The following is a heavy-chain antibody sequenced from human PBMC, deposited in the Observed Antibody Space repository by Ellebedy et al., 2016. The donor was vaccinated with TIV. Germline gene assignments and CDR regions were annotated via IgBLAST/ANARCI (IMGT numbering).Heavy chain of an antibody. CDR3: ARGIRNDY. J-gene: IGHJ4*02. D-gene: IGHD1-1*01. CDR2: INQDGSEK. CDR1: GFTFTTFW. V-gene: IGHV3-7*02. Sequence: PGGSLRLSCAASGFTFTTFWMSWVRQAPGKGLEWVGNINQDGSEKCYGDSVKGRFTISRDNAKNSVYLQMNSLRAEDTAVYYCARGIRNDYWGQGTLVTVSS.